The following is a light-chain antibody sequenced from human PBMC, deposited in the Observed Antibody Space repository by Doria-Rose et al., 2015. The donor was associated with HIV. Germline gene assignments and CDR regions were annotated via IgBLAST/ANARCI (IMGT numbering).Light chain of an antibody. J-gene: IGLJ1*01. CDR2: GNT. CDR3: QSYDSRLSVYV. V-gene: IGLV1-40*01. Sequence: QSVVTQPPSVSGAPGQRVAISCTGSSSNIGAGFVVDWYQQFPGTAPKLLIHGNTNRPSGVPDRFSGSKSGTSASLAISGLRAEDEADYYCQSYDSRLSVYVFGTGTKVTVL. CDR1: SSNIGAGFV.